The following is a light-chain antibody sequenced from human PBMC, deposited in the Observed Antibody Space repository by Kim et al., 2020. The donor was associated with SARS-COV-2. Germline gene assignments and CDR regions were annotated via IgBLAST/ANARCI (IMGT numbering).Light chain of an antibody. V-gene: IGLV3-9*01. CDR3: QVWDSSTGV. J-gene: IGLJ3*02. Sequence: VALGQAARITCGGNNIGSKNVHWYQQKPGQAPVLVIYRDSNRPSGIPERFSGSNSGNTATLTISRAQAGDEADYYCQVWDSSTGVFGGGTQLTVL. CDR2: RDS. CDR1: NIGSKN.